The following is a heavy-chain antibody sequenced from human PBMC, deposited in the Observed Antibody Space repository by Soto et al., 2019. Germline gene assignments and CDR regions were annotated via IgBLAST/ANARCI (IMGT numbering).Heavy chain of an antibody. V-gene: IGHV4-4*02. CDR3: ARDAAVPGESDRFDY. D-gene: IGHD6-19*01. CDR1: GNSVTSNVW. CDR2: AYHNGLT. J-gene: IGHJ4*02. Sequence: SETLSLTCAVSGNSVTSNVWWSWVRQPPGKGLEWIGEAYHNGLTDYNPSLKSRVTMSVDTSKNEFSLKLTSLTAADTAIYYCARDAAVPGESDRFDYWGQGTLVTVSS.